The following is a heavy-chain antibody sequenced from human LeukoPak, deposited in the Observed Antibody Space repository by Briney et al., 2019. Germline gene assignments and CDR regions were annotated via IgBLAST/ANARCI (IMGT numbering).Heavy chain of an antibody. Sequence: SVKVSCKASGGTFSSYAISWVRQAPGQGLEWMGRIIPIIGTANYAQKFQGRVTITTDESTSTAYMELSSLRSEDTAVYYCARVAVYCSSTSCYGFDYWGQGTLVTVSS. CDR3: ARVAVYCSSTSCYGFDY. CDR2: IIPIIGTA. J-gene: IGHJ4*02. CDR1: GGTFSSYA. V-gene: IGHV1-69*05. D-gene: IGHD2-2*01.